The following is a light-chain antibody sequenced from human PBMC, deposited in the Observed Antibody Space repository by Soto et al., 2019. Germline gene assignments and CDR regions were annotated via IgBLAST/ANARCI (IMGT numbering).Light chain of an antibody. V-gene: IGLV1-51*01. CDR1: TSNIGNNY. Sequence: QSVLTQPPSVSAAPGQRVTISCSGSTSNIGNNYVSWYQQLPGTAPKLLIYDNNKRPSGIPARFSGSKSGTSVTLGITGLQTGDEADYYCGTWDSSLPTGGVFGTGTKVTVL. CDR2: DNN. CDR3: GTWDSSLPTGGV. J-gene: IGLJ1*01.